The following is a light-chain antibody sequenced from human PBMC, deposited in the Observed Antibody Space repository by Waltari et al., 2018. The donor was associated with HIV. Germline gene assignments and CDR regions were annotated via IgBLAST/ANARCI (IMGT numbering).Light chain of an antibody. CDR3: AAWTDSLSGVV. CDR2: INN. Sequence: QSVLTQPPAASGTPGQGVPMSCSGSSSNSGRYYVYWYQQLPGKAPKLLININNQRPSAVPDRFPCSKSATSASLSISWLRSEDEADYYCAAWTDSLSGVVFGGGTKLSVL. V-gene: IGLV1-47*01. J-gene: IGLJ2*01. CDR1: SSNSGRYY.